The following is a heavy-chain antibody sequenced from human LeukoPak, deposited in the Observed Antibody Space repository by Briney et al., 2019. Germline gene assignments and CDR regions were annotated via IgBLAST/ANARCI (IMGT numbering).Heavy chain of an antibody. J-gene: IGHJ2*01. D-gene: IGHD3-16*01. CDR2: ISYDGSNK. V-gene: IGHV3-30*18. Sequence: GGSLRLSCAASGFTFSSYGMHWVRQAPGKGLEWVAVISYDGSNKYYADSVKGRFTISRDNSKNTLYLQMNSLRAEDTAVYYCAKDGGVSGSSTPYWYFDLWGRGTLVTVSS. CDR1: GFTFSSYG. CDR3: AKDGGVSGSSTPYWYFDL.